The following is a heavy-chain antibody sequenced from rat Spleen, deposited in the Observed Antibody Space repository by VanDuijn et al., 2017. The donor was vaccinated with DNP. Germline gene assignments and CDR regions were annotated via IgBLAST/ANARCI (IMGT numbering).Heavy chain of an antibody. J-gene: IGHJ2*01. CDR3: VRQDGY. Sequence: EVQLVESGGGLVQPGRSLKLSCAASGFTFSDHNMAWVRQAPKKGLEWVATITYDGSSTYYGDSVKGRFTISRDNAKSTLYLQMDSLRSEDTATYYCVRQDGYWGQGVMVTVSS. CDR2: ITYDGSST. CDR1: GFTFSDHN. V-gene: IGHV5-7*01.